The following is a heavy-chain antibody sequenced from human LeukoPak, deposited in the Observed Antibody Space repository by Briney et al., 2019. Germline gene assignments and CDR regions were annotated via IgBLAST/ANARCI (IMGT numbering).Heavy chain of an antibody. CDR1: GGSISSYY. CDR3: ARGAKQLRRARHAFDI. D-gene: IGHD5-12*01. CDR2: IYYSGNT. J-gene: IGHJ3*02. V-gene: IGHV4-59*12. Sequence: SETLSLTCTVSGGSISSYYWSWIRQPPGKRLEWIGYIYYSGNTNYNPSLKSRVTISVDTSKNQFSLKLSSVTAADTAVYYCARGAKQLRRARHAFDIWGQGTMVTVSS.